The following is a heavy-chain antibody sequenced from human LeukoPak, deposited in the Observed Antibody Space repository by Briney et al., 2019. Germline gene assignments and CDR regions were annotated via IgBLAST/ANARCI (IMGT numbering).Heavy chain of an antibody. CDR3: AKAGAAGSDY. CDR2: ISWNSGSI. Sequence: GGSLRLSCAASGFTFDDYAMHWVRQAPGKGLEWVSGISWNSGSIGYADSVKGRFTISRDNAKNSLYLQMNSLRAEDTALYYCAKAGAAGSDYWGQGTLVTVSS. V-gene: IGHV3-9*01. J-gene: IGHJ4*02. D-gene: IGHD6-13*01. CDR1: GFTFDDYA.